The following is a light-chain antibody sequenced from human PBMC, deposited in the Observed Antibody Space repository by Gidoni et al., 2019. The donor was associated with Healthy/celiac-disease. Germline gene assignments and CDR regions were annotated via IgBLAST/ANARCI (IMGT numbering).Light chain of an antibody. J-gene: IGKJ1*01. Sequence: EIVLTQSPATLSLSPGERATLSCRASQSVSTSLAWYQQKPGQPPRRLIYDASNRATGIPARFSGSGSGTDFTLTISSLEPEDFAVYYCQQRRDWPRTFGQGTKVEIK. CDR3: QQRRDWPRT. CDR1: QSVSTS. CDR2: DAS. V-gene: IGKV3-11*01.